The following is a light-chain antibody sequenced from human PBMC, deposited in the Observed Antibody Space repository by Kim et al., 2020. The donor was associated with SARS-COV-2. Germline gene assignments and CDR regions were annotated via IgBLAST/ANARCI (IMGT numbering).Light chain of an antibody. CDR2: DAS. J-gene: IGKJ4*01. CDR3: QQRSNWLT. V-gene: IGKV3-11*01. CDR1: QSISSY. Sequence: LAPGESATRTRRASQSISSYLAWYQQKPGQAPRLLIYDASTRATGIPARFSGSGSGTDFTLTISSLEPEDFAVYYCQQRSNWLTFGGGTKVDIK.